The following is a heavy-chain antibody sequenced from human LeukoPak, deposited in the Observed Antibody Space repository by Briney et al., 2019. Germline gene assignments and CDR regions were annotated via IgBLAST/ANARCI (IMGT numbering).Heavy chain of an antibody. Sequence: GASVKVSCKASGYTFTGYYMHWVRQAPGQGLEWTGWINPNNGGTNYAQKFQGRVTMTRDTSISTAYMELSRLRSDDTAVYYCARSINSPRYCSGGSCYSPNDAFDIWGQGTMVTVSS. J-gene: IGHJ3*02. D-gene: IGHD2-15*01. CDR2: INPNNGGT. V-gene: IGHV1-2*02. CDR1: GYTFTGYY. CDR3: ARSINSPRYCSGGSCYSPNDAFDI.